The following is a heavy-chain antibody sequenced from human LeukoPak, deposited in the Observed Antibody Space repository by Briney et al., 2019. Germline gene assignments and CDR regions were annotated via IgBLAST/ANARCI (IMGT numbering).Heavy chain of an antibody. CDR3: ARANYYDSSGYSLYYFDY. CDR2: INPSGGST. D-gene: IGHD3-22*01. V-gene: IGHV1-46*01. J-gene: IGHJ4*02. Sequence: ASVKVSCKASGYTFTSYYMHWVRQAPGQGLEWKGIINPSGGSTSYAQKFQGRVTMTRDTSTSTVYMELSSLRSEDTAVYYCARANYYDSSGYSLYYFDYWGQGTLVTVSS. CDR1: GYTFTSYY.